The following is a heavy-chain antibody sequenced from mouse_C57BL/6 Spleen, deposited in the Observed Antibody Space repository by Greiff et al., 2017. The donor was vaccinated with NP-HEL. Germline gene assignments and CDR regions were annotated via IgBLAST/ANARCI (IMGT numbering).Heavy chain of an antibody. J-gene: IGHJ4*01. Sequence: VQLQQSGAELVRPGASVTLSCKASGYTFTDYEMHWVKQTPVHGLEWIGAIDPETGGTAYNQKFKGKAILTADKSSSTAYMELRSLTSEDSAVYYCTRSSYNLLAMDYWGQGTSVTVSS. CDR3: TRSSYNLLAMDY. V-gene: IGHV1-15*01. CDR1: GYTFTDYE. CDR2: IDPETGGT. D-gene: IGHD1-3*01.